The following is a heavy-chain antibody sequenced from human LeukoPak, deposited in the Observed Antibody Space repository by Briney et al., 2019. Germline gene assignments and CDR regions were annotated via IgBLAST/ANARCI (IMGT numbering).Heavy chain of an antibody. CDR1: GGSISSYY. Sequence: SETLSLTCTVSGGSISSYYWSWIRQPPGKGLEWIGYIYTSGNTNYNPSLKSRVTISVDTSKNQFSLKLSSVTAADTAVYYCARSLRVAAAGYYFDYWGQGTLVTVSS. CDR2: IYTSGNT. J-gene: IGHJ4*02. D-gene: IGHD6-13*01. V-gene: IGHV4-4*09. CDR3: ARSLRVAAAGYYFDY.